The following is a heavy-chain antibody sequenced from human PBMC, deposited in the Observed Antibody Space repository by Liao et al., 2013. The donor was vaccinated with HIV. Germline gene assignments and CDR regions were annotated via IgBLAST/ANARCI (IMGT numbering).Heavy chain of an antibody. Sequence: QVQLQESGPGLVKPSETLSLTCTVSGASISSYFWSWIRQPAGKGLEWIGRVSASGGAVYNPSLKSRVTMSVDTSKNQFSLNLNSVIAADTAIYYCARGGVFIDYWGQGTLVTVSS. CDR1: GASISSYF. V-gene: IGHV4-4*07. J-gene: IGHJ4*02. CDR3: ARGGVFIDY. CDR2: VSASGGA. D-gene: IGHD3-10*01.